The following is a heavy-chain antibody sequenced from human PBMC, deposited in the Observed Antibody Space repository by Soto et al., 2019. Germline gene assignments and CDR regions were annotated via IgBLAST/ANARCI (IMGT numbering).Heavy chain of an antibody. Sequence: GGSLRLSCAASGFTFSSYAMSWVRQAPGKGLEWVSAISGSGGSTYYANSGKGRFTLSRDNSKTPLYLQMNGLRGEDTAVYYWAAGCTSCYAESDYGGQGTVVTVSS. CDR3: AAGCTSCYAESDY. J-gene: IGHJ4*02. V-gene: IGHV3-23*01. CDR1: GFTFSSYA. D-gene: IGHD2-2*01. CDR2: ISGSGGST.